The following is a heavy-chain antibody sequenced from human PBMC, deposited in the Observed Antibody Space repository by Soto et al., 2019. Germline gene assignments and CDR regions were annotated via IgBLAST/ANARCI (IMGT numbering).Heavy chain of an antibody. CDR1: GFTFSSFA. J-gene: IGHJ3*01. V-gene: IGHV3-30*03. CDR2: ISFNGLSQ. D-gene: IGHD3-16*01. Sequence: QELLVESGGGVVQPGRSLRLSCAASGFTFSSFAMHWVRQAPGKGLEWVSVISFNGLSQFYPDSIRGRFSIYRDNSKNTLYLQLDSLRPDDTAGYYCARGGRGLRGAFDVWGQGTEVSVS. CDR3: ARGGRGLRGAFDV.